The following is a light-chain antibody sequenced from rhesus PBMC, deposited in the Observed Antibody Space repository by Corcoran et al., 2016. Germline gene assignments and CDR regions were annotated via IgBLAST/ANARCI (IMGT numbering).Light chain of an antibody. CDR2: GNT. CDR1: SLKTSH. J-gene: IGLJ1*01. CDR3: GSWHNSGNHPYI. V-gene: IGLV3S11*01. Sequence: SSGLTQEPALSVALGHTVRMTCQGDSLKTSHISWYQQKPGQVPVLVIYGNTNRPSGIPGRFSASWTGNAGSLTITGVQVEDEADYYCGSWHNSGNHPYIFGGGTRLTVL.